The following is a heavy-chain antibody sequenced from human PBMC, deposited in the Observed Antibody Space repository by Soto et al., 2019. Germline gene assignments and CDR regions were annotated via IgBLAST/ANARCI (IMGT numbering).Heavy chain of an antibody. V-gene: IGHV4-39*01. D-gene: IGHD6-13*01. CDR3: ARLDSSSRRRYYYYGMDV. CDR2: IYYSGST. J-gene: IGHJ6*04. Sequence: PSETLSLTCTVSGGSISSSSYYWGWIRQPPGKGLEWIGSIYYSGSTYYNPSLKSRVTISVDTSKNQFSLKLSSVTAADTAVYYCARLDSSSRRRYYYYGMDVWGKGTRVTVSS. CDR1: GGSISSSSYY.